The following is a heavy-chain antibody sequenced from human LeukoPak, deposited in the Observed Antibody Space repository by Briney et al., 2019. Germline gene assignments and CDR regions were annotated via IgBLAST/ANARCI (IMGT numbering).Heavy chain of an antibody. J-gene: IGHJ4*02. CDR3: AKKQSGNYPFDY. CDR2: ISGSGGST. V-gene: IGHV3-23*01. Sequence: GGSLRLSCVASGFTFSSYAMDWVRLAPGKGLECVSAISGSGGSTYYADSVKGRSTISRDNSKNTLYLQMNYLRAEDTAIYYCAKKQSGNYPFDYWGQGTLVTVSS. CDR1: GFTFSSYA. D-gene: IGHD1-26*01.